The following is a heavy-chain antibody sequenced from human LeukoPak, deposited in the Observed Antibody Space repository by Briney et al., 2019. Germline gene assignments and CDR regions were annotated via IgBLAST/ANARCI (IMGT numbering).Heavy chain of an antibody. Sequence: PGGSLILSCAASGFTFSNAWMSWVRQAPGKGLEWVGRIKSKTDGGTTDYAAPVKGRFTISRDDSKNTLYLQMNSLKTEDTAVYYCTTWGIAVAGTPDYWGQGTLVTVSS. CDR2: IKSKTDGGTT. V-gene: IGHV3-15*01. CDR3: TTWGIAVAGTPDY. J-gene: IGHJ4*02. D-gene: IGHD6-19*01. CDR1: GFTFSNAW.